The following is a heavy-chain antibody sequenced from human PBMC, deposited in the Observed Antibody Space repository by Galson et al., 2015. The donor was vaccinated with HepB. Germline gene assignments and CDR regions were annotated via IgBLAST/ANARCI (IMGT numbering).Heavy chain of an antibody. CDR3: ARVGSGGYFDY. CDR1: GITFSGYS. J-gene: IGHJ4*02. CDR2: ITSRSDTT. Sequence: SLRLSCAASGITFSGYSMNWVRQAPGKGLEWISYITSRSDTTYYADSVKGRFTISRDNTQNSLYLQMNSLRAEDTAVYYCARVGSGGYFDYWGQGTLVTVSS. V-gene: IGHV3-48*04. D-gene: IGHD6-19*01.